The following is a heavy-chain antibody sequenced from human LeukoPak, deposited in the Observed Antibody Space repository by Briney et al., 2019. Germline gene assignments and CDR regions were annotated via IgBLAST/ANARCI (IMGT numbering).Heavy chain of an antibody. CDR3: ARDLLGQWLDLWFDP. D-gene: IGHD6-19*01. CDR2: IYTSGST. V-gene: IGHV4-4*07. CDR1: GGSISSYY. J-gene: IGHJ5*02. Sequence: PSETLSPTCTVSGGSISSYYWSWIRQPAGKGLEWIGRIYTSGSTNYNPSLKSRVTMSVDTSKNQFSLKLSSVTAADTAVYYCARDLLGQWLDLWFDPWGQGTLVTVSS.